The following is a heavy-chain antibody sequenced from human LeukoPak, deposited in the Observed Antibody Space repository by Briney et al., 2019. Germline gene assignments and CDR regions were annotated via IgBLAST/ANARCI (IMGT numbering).Heavy chain of an antibody. V-gene: IGHV3-7*01. Sequence: GGSLRLSCAASGFTLSSYWMSWVRQAPGKGLEWVANIKQDGSEKYYVDSVKGRFTISRDNAKNSLSLQMNSLRAEDTAVYYCAKEDGWELLDYWGQGTLVTVSS. J-gene: IGHJ4*02. D-gene: IGHD1-26*01. CDR2: IKQDGSEK. CDR3: AKEDGWELLDY. CDR1: GFTLSSYW.